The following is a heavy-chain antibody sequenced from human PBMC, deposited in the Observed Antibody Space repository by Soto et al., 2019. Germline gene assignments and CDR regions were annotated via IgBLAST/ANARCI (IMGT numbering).Heavy chain of an antibody. J-gene: IGHJ3*02. CDR3: TSSYNWNYADAFDI. D-gene: IGHD1-7*01. CDR2: IRSKANSYAT. CDR1: GFTFSGSA. V-gene: IGHV3-73*02. Sequence: EVQLVESGGGLVQPGGSLKLSCAASGFTFSGSAMHWVRQASGKGLEWVGRIRSKANSYATAYAASVKGRFTISRDDSKNTAYLQMNSLKSEDTAVYYCTSSYNWNYADAFDIWGQGTMVTASS.